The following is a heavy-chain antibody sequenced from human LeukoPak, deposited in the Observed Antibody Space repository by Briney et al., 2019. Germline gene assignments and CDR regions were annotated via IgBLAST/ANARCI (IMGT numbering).Heavy chain of an antibody. V-gene: IGHV4-34*01. D-gene: IGHD3-9*01. CDR3: ARHPDHDILTGYPEY. CDR2: INHSGST. Sequence: PSETPSLTCAVYGGSFSGYYWSWIRQPPGKGLEWIGEINHSGSTNYKPSLKSRVTISVDTSKNQFSLKLSSVTAADTAVYYCARHPDHDILTGYPEYWGQGTLVTVSS. CDR1: GGSFSGYY. J-gene: IGHJ4*02.